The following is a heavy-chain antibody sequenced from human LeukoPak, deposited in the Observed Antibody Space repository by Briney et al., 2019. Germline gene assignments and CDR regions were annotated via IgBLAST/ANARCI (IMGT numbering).Heavy chain of an antibody. D-gene: IGHD6-13*01. J-gene: IGHJ4*02. CDR3: AIGRGGQQLGDY. CDR2: LYAGHSDT. V-gene: IGHV5-51*01. Sequence: GESLEISCKGSGYSFTTYSIGWVRQMPGKGLEWMGILYAGHSDTAYSPSFQGQVTISADRSISTAYLQWSSLKASDTAMYYCAIGRGGQQLGDYWGQGTLVTVSS. CDR1: GYSFTTYS.